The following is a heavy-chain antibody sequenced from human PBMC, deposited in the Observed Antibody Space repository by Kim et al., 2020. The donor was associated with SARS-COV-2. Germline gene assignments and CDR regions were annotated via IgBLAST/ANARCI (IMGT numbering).Heavy chain of an antibody. CDR3: ARDYFFDL. D-gene: IGHD3-10*01. J-gene: IGHJ2*01. CDR2: SGRP. Sequence: SGRPRSHPSLKSRVTISIDTSKNQFTLKLNTVTAADTAVYYCARDYFFDLWGRGTLVTVSS. V-gene: IGHV4-59*01.